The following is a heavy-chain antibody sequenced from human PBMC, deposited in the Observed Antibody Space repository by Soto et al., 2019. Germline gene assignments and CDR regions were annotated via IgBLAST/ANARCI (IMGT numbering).Heavy chain of an antibody. D-gene: IGHD5-12*01. J-gene: IGHJ4*02. CDR3: AHSYDYASV. CDR2: IYWDDEK. Sequence: SGPTLVNPTQTLTLTCSSSGFSLTTRGVGVGWIRQPPGKALEWLALIYWDDEKRYSPSLKSRLSVTKDTSKNQVVLIMTNMDPVDTATYYCAHSYDYASVWGQGTLVTVSS. CDR1: GFSLTTRGVG. V-gene: IGHV2-5*02.